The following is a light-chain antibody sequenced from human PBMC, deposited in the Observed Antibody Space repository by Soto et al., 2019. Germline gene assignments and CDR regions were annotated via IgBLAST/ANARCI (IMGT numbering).Light chain of an antibody. V-gene: IGLV2-14*01. Sequence: QSALTHPASVSGSPGQSITISCTGTSSDVGGYNYVSWYQQHPGKAPKTMVYEVSNRPSGVSNRFSGSKSGNTASLTISGLQAEDEADYYCASYTSSTTLVFGTGTKLTVL. CDR3: ASYTSSTTLV. CDR1: SSDVGGYNY. CDR2: EVS. J-gene: IGLJ1*01.